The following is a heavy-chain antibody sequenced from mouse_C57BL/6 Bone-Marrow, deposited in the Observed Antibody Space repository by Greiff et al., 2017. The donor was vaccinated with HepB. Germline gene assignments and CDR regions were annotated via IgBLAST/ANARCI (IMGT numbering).Heavy chain of an antibody. CDR1: GYTFTDYY. CDR3: ARWHYYGSRNYAMDY. Sequence: EVQLQQSGPELVKPGASVKISCKASGYTFTDYYMNWVKQSHGKSLEWIGDINPNNGGTSYNQKFKGKATLTVDKSSSTAYMELRSLTSEDSAVYYCARWHYYGSRNYAMDYWGQGTSVTVSS. D-gene: IGHD1-1*01. J-gene: IGHJ4*01. CDR2: INPNNGGT. V-gene: IGHV1-26*01.